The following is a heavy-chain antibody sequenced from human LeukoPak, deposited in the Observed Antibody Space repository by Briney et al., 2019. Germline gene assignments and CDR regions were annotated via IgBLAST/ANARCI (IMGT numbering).Heavy chain of an antibody. CDR1: GFTFSSYA. CDR3: AREGERYYYDSSGYGY. V-gene: IGHV3-30-3*01. Sequence: GGSLRLSCAASGFTFSSYAMHWVRQAPGKGLEWAAVISYDGSNKYYADSVKGRFTISRDNSKNTLYLQMNSLRAEDTAVYYCAREGERYYYDSSGYGYWGQGTLVTVSS. D-gene: IGHD3-22*01. J-gene: IGHJ4*02. CDR2: ISYDGSNK.